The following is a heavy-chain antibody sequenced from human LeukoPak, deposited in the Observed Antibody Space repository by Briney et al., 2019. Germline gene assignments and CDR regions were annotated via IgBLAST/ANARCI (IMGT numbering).Heavy chain of an antibody. J-gene: IGHJ4*02. CDR2: FDPEDGET. Sequence: ASVKVSCKVSGYTLTELSMHWVRQAPGKGLEWMGGFDPEDGETIYAQKFQGRVTMTEDTSTDTAYMELSSLRSEDTAVYYCATHPLIVGATQFDYWGQGTLVTVSS. D-gene: IGHD1-26*01. CDR1: GYTLTELS. V-gene: IGHV1-24*01. CDR3: ATHPLIVGATQFDY.